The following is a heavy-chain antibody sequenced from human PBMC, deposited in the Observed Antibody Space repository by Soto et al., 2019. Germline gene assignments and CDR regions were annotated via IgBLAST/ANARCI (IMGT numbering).Heavy chain of an antibody. CDR2: VSYDGRSE. Sequence: QVQLVESGGGVVQPGGSLKLSCAGSGFTFSNYDMHWVRQAPGTGLEWVAGVSYDGRSEYYADSVKGRFTISRDISKSTLYLQMASLRAEDTAVYYCANGLFSRVAAPEYDYWGQGDLVSVSS. V-gene: IGHV3-30*18. D-gene: IGHD6-13*01. CDR1: GFTFSNYD. CDR3: ANGLFSRVAAPEYDY. J-gene: IGHJ4*02.